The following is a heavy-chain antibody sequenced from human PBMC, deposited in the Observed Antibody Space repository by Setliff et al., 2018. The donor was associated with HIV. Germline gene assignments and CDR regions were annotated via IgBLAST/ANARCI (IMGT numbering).Heavy chain of an antibody. Sequence: SLTISCAASGFTFRNYWMSWVRQAPGEGLEWVSGISWSSGLIGYADSVRGRFTISRDNARNSLFLQMNSLRAEDTALYYCAKEGRSGSDAFDIWGQGTMVTVSS. J-gene: IGHJ3*02. D-gene: IGHD3-22*01. CDR1: GFTFRNYW. V-gene: IGHV3-9*01. CDR3: AKEGRSGSDAFDI. CDR2: ISWSSGLI.